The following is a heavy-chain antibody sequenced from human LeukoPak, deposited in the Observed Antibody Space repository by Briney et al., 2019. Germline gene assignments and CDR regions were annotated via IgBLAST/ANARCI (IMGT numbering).Heavy chain of an antibody. CDR1: ADSLSSGGHY. Sequence: SQTLSLTCTVPADSLSSGGHYWAWIRQFPGKGLESIGFIHHSGRSRHNPSLKDRVAISVDTSRKQFALKLSSVTAADTAMYYCARGGNRFGGFYFDYWGQGIQVIVSS. CDR3: ARGGNRFGGFYFDY. D-gene: IGHD3-10*01. CDR2: IHHSGRS. J-gene: IGHJ4*02. V-gene: IGHV4-31*03.